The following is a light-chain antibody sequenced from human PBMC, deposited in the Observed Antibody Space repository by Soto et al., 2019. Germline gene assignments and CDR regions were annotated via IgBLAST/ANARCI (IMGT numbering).Light chain of an antibody. CDR1: SGDVGGFNY. J-gene: IGLJ2*01. CDR2: EVS. V-gene: IGLV2-14*01. Sequence: QLVLTQPASVSGSPGQSITISCTGTSGDVGGFNYVSWYQQFPGKAPKLIIYEVSDRPSGVSDRFSGSKSGNTASLTISGLQAEDEADYYCSSYAISISLGVIFGGGTKLTVL. CDR3: SSYAISISLGVI.